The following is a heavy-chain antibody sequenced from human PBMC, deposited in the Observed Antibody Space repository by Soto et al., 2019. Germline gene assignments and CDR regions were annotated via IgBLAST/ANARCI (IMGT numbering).Heavy chain of an antibody. D-gene: IGHD3-9*01. CDR3: AREADILNWFDP. CDR2: ISGTSSYT. V-gene: IGHV3-11*06. J-gene: IGHJ5*02. Sequence: PGGSLRLSCAVSGFSFSDYYMSWIRQAPGKGLEWVSYISGTSSYTNYADSVRGRFTISRDNAKNSLYLQMNSLKAEDTAVYFCAREADILNWFDPWGQGTLVTVSS. CDR1: GFSFSDYY.